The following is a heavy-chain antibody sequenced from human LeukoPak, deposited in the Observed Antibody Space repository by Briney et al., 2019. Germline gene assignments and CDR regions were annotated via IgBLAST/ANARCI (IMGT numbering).Heavy chain of an antibody. Sequence: SVKVSCKASGGTFSSYAISWVRQAPGQGLEWMGGIIPIFGTANYAQKFQGRVTITADKSTSTAYMELSSPRSEDTAVYYCARTPEYYDILTGGYYYFDYWGQGTLVTVSS. D-gene: IGHD3-9*01. V-gene: IGHV1-69*06. CDR3: ARTPEYYDILTGGYYYFDY. CDR1: GGTFSSYA. CDR2: IIPIFGTA. J-gene: IGHJ4*02.